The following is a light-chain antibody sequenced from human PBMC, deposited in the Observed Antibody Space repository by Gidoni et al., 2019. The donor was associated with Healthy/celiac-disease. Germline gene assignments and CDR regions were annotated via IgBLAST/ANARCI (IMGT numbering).Light chain of an antibody. CDR3: QQYYSYPRT. V-gene: IGKV1-8*01. CDR2: AAS. J-gene: IGKJ1*01. Sequence: AIRMTQSPSSFSASTGDRVTITCSASQGISSYLAWYQQKPGKAPKLLIYAASTLQSGVPSRFSGSGSGTDFTLTISCLQSEDFATYYCQQYYSYPRTFGQGTKVEIK. CDR1: QGISSY.